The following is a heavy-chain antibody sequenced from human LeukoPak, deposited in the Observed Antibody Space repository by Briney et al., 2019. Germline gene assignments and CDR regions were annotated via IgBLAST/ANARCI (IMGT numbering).Heavy chain of an antibody. D-gene: IGHD5-12*01. J-gene: IGHJ4*02. CDR3: ARDSPALATSFDY. V-gene: IGHV3-23*01. CDR1: GFTFSDYY. CDR2: ISNSDGKT. Sequence: PGGSLRLSCAASGFTFSDYYMSWIRQAPGKGLEWVSTISNSDGKTYYADSVKGRFTISRDNSKNTLYLQVNSLTAEDTAVYYCARDSPALATSFDYWGQGTLVTVSS.